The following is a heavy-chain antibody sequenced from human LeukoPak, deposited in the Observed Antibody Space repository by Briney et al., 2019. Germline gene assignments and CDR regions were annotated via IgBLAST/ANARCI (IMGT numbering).Heavy chain of an antibody. D-gene: IGHD5-12*01. CDR2: INHSGST. V-gene: IGHV4-34*01. Sequence: SETLSLTCAVYGGSFSGYYWSWIRQPPGKGLEWIGEINHSGSTNYNPSLKSRVTISVDTSKNQFSLKLSSVTAADTAVYYCARFRYSGYDWLDYWGQGTLATVSS. J-gene: IGHJ4*02. CDR1: GGSFSGYY. CDR3: ARFRYSGYDWLDY.